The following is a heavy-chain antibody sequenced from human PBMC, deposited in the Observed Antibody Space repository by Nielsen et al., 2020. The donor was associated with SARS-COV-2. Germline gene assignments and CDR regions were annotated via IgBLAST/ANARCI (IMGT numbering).Heavy chain of an antibody. D-gene: IGHD1-26*01. CDR3: ARDPMGFYYYYYCMDV. CDR2: ISSSSSYI. Sequence: GESLKISCAASGFTFSSYSMNWVRQAPGKGLEWVSSISSSSSYIYYADSVKGRFTISRDNAKNSLYLQMNSLRAEDTAVYYCARDPMGFYYYYYCMDVWGQGTTVTVSS. V-gene: IGHV3-21*01. CDR1: GFTFSSYS. J-gene: IGHJ6*02.